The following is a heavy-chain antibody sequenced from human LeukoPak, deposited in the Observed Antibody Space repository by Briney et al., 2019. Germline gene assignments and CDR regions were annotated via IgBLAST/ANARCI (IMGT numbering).Heavy chain of an antibody. D-gene: IGHD2-2*01. Sequence: PGGSLRLSCAASGFIFSDSTMHWVRQTPGKGLEWVSLISGDGGSTYYADSVKGRFTISRDNSKNSLYLQMNSLRTEDTALYYCATIVVVPAAKNDAFDIWGQGTMVTVSS. V-gene: IGHV3-43*01. CDR2: ISGDGGST. CDR3: ATIVVVPAAKNDAFDI. J-gene: IGHJ3*02. CDR1: GFIFSDST.